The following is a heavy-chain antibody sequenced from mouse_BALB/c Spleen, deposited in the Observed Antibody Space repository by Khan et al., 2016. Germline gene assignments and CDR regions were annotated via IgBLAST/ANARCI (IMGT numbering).Heavy chain of an antibody. V-gene: IGHV1-37*01. CDR2: INPYNGDT. D-gene: IGHD4-1*01. CDR1: GYSFTGYF. Sequence: VQLQQSGPGLVKPGASVKISCKASGYSFTGYFMNWVKQSHGKSLEWIGRINPYNGDTFYTQKFKGKATLSVDKSYSTAHMEILSLTSEDSAVYYCAAATWDVDWYFDVWGAGTTVTVAS. J-gene: IGHJ1*01. CDR3: AAATWDVDWYFDV.